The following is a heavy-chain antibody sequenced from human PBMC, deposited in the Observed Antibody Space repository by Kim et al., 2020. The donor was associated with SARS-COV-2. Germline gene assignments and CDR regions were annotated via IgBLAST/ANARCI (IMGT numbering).Heavy chain of an antibody. Sequence: ASVKVSCKASGYTFTSYDINWVRQATGQGLEWMGWMNPNSGNTGYAQKFQGRVTMTRNTSISTAYMELSSLRSEDTAVYYCARSNEGGCGGDCPIDYWGQGTLVTVSS. J-gene: IGHJ4*02. D-gene: IGHD2-21*01. CDR2: MNPNSGNT. V-gene: IGHV1-8*01. CDR3: ARSNEGGCGGDCPIDY. CDR1: GYTFTSYD.